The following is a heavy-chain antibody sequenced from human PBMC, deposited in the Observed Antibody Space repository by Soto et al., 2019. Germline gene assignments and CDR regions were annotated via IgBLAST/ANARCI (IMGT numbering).Heavy chain of an antibody. CDR2: INPNSGGT. D-gene: IGHD1-26*01. J-gene: IGHJ4*02. V-gene: IGHV1-2*04. CDR1: GYTFTGYY. CDR3: ARGTGWSGSYYFDY. Sequence: ASVKVSCKASGYTFTGYYMHWVRQAPGQGLEWMGWINPNSGGTNYAQKFQGWVTMTRDTSISTAYMELSRLRSDDTAVYYCARGTGWSGSYYFDYWGQGTLVTVSS.